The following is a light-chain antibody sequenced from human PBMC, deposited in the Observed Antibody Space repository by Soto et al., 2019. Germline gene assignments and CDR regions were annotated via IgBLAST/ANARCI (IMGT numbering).Light chain of an antibody. Sequence: DIQMTQSPSTLSASVGDRVSITCRASQSISSWLAWHQQTPGKAPKLLISKASNLESGVPTRFSGSGSGTEFTLTISSLQPDDFATYYCQQYNSYPLTFGGGTKV. CDR2: KAS. J-gene: IGKJ4*01. V-gene: IGKV1-5*03. CDR1: QSISSW. CDR3: QQYNSYPLT.